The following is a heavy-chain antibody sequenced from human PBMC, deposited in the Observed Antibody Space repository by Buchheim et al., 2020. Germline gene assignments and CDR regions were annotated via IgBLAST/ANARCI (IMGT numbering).Heavy chain of an antibody. CDR1: GFTFSNYA. CDR2: ISSSSGTI. J-gene: IGHJ6*02. CDR3: ASDVVRKTTYYGMDV. D-gene: IGHD1-1*01. V-gene: IGHV3-48*01. Sequence: EVQLVESGGGLVQPGGSLRLSCAASGFTFSNYAMNWVRQAPGKGLEWVSSISSSSGTIYYADSVKGRFTISRDNSKNSLYLQMSSRRAEDTAVYYWASDVVRKTTYYGMDVWGQGTT.